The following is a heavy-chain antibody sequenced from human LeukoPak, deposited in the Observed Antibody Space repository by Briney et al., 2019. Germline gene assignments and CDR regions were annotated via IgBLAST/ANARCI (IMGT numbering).Heavy chain of an antibody. CDR1: GGSFSGYY. Sequence: SETLSLTCAVYGGSFSGYYWSWIRQPPGKGLEWIGEINHSGSTNYNPSLKSRVTISVDTSKNQFSLKLSSVTAADTAVYYCARGRYCSSTSCYTGRSYYYYHMDVWGKGTTVTVSS. CDR3: ARGRYCSSTSCYTGRSYYYYHMDV. V-gene: IGHV4-34*01. CDR2: INHSGST. D-gene: IGHD2-2*02. J-gene: IGHJ6*03.